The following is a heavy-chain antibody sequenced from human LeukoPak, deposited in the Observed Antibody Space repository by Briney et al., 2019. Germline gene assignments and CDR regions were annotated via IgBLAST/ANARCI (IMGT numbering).Heavy chain of an antibody. J-gene: IGHJ6*03. Sequence: SETLSLTCTVSGGSISSYYWSWIRQPPGKGLEWIGYIYYSGSTNYNPTLKSRVTISVDTSKNQCYLKLSSVTAADTAVYYCARDTYYCSSTSCPYYYYYYMDVWGKGTTVTVSS. CDR2: IYYSGST. CDR3: ARDTYYCSSTSCPYYYYYYMDV. CDR1: GGSISSYY. D-gene: IGHD2-2*01. V-gene: IGHV4-59*01.